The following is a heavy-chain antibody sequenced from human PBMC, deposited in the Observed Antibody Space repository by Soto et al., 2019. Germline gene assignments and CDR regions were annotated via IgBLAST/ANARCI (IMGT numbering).Heavy chain of an antibody. D-gene: IGHD6-6*01. CDR3: ARASSSSSAADH. Sequence: SETLSLTCTVSGDSISAYYWSWIRQPPGKGLEWIGYIYYSGSTSYNPSLKSRVTISMDTSKNHFSMRLSSVTAADTAVYYCARASSSSSAADHWGQGTQVTVSS. CDR1: GDSISAYY. CDR2: IYYSGST. V-gene: IGHV4-59*06. J-gene: IGHJ4*02.